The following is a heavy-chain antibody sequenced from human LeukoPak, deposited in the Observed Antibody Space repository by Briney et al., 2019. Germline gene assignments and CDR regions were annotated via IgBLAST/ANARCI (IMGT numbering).Heavy chain of an antibody. V-gene: IGHV3-7*01. CDR3: ARTDAFDI. CDR2: IKEDGSEK. CDR1: GFTFSDYW. J-gene: IGHJ3*02. Sequence: GGSLRLSCAASGFTFSDYWMSWVRQAPGKGLEWVANIKEDGSEKCFVDSVKGRFTISRDNAKNSLYLQMNSLRAEDTAVYYCARTDAFDIWGQGTMVTVSS.